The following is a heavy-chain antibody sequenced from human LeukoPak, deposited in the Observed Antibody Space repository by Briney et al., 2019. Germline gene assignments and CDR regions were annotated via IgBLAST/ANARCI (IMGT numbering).Heavy chain of an antibody. V-gene: IGHV3-48*03. CDR1: GFTFSSYE. CDR3: ARLRSKYWFDP. Sequence: PGGSLRLPCAASGFTFSSYEMNWVRQAPGKGLEWVSFITSSGNTMYYADSVKGRFTISRDNAKNSLYLQMNSLRADDTAVYYCARLRSKYWFDPWGQGTLVTVSS. D-gene: IGHD4-11*01. CDR2: ITSSGNTM. J-gene: IGHJ5*02.